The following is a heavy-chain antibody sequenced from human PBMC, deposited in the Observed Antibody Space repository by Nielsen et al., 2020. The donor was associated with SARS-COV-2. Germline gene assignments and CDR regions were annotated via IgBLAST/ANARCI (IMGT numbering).Heavy chain of an antibody. V-gene: IGHV4-39*01. CDR1: GGSISSYY. CDR2: IYYSGST. CDR3: ARSVHYYDFWSGSKYFDY. J-gene: IGHJ4*02. D-gene: IGHD3-3*01. Sequence: SETLSLTCTVSGGSISSYYWGWIRQPPGKGLEWIGSIYYSGSTYYNPSLKSRVTISVDTSKNQFSLKLSSVTAADTVVYYCARSVHYYDFWSGSKYFDYWGQGTLVTVSS.